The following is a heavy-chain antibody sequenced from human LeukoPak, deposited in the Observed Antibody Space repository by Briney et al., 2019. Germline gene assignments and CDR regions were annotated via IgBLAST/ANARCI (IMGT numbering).Heavy chain of an antibody. Sequence: SETLSLTCAVYGGSFSGYYWSWIRQPPGKGLEWIGEINHSGSTNYNPPLKSRVTISVDTSKNQFSLKLTSVTAADTAVYYCARTSNYWSPYFDYWGQGALVTVSS. D-gene: IGHD1-1*01. CDR3: ARTSNYWSPYFDY. CDR2: INHSGST. J-gene: IGHJ4*02. V-gene: IGHV4-34*01. CDR1: GGSFSGYY.